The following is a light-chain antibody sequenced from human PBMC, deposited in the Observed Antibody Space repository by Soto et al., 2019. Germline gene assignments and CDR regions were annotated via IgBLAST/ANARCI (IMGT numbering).Light chain of an antibody. Sequence: QPVLTQPASVSGSPGQSITISCTGTSSDVGGYNFVSWYQQHPGTAPKLMIYDVSNRPSGVSNRFSGSKSGNTASLTISGLQPEDEADYYCSSYTSSSTVVFGGGTKVTVL. V-gene: IGLV2-14*01. CDR1: SSDVGGYNF. J-gene: IGLJ2*01. CDR3: SSYTSSSTVV. CDR2: DVS.